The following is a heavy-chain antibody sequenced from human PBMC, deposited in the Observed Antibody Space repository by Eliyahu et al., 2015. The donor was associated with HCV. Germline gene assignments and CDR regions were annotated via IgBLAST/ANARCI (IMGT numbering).Heavy chain of an antibody. CDR3: ARDQTHIPLYYFDY. V-gene: IGHV3-33*01. Sequence: QVQLVXSGGGVVQPGRSLCLSCAASGXTXXSYGMHWVRQAPGKGLEWVAVIWYDGSNKYYADSVKGRFTISRDNSKNTLYLQMNSLRAEDTAVYYCARDQTHIPLYYFDYWGQGTLVTVSS. CDR2: IWYDGSNK. J-gene: IGHJ4*02. D-gene: IGHD2-2*02. CDR1: GXTXXSYG.